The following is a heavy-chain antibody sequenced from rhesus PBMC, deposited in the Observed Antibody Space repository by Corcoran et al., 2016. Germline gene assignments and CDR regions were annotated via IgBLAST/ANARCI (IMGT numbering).Heavy chain of an antibody. CDR3: ARGELATMRFDY. Sequence: QVQLQESGPGVVKPSETLSLTCAVSGGPLRDRYRGGGIRQPPGKGLEWIGSIYGSSTSTNYNPSLKSRVTISKDTSKNQFSLKLSSVTAADTAVYYCARGELATMRFDYWGQGVLVTVSS. J-gene: IGHJ4*01. CDR2: IYGSSTST. CDR1: GGPLRDRYR. V-gene: IGHV4S10*01. D-gene: IGHD5-36*01.